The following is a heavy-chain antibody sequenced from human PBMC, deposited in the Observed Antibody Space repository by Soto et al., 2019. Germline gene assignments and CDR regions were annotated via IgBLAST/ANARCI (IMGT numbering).Heavy chain of an antibody. CDR3: ARDLRSPVNYYYYYYMDV. J-gene: IGHJ6*03. CDR1: GFTFSSYS. V-gene: IGHV3-21*01. D-gene: IGHD3-10*01. CDR2: ISSSSSYI. Sequence: GESLKISCAASGFTFSSYSMNWVRQAPGKGLEWVSSISSSSSYIYYADSVKGRFTISRDNAKNSLYLQMNSLRAEDTAVYYCARDLRSPVNYYYYYYMDVWGKGTTVTVSS.